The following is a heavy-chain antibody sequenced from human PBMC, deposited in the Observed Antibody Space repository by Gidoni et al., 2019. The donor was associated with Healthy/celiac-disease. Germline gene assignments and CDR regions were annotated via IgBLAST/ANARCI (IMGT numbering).Heavy chain of an antibody. J-gene: IGHJ4*02. Sequence: QVQLVESGGGVVQPGRSLRLSCAASGFTFSSYGLHWVRQAPGKGLEWVAVISYDGSNKYYADSVKGRFTISRDNSKNTLYLQMNSLRAEDTAVYYCAKGRYCTNGVCYNIYFDYWGQGTLVTVSS. CDR3: AKGRYCTNGVCYNIYFDY. CDR1: GFTFSSYG. D-gene: IGHD2-8*01. V-gene: IGHV3-30*18. CDR2: ISYDGSNK.